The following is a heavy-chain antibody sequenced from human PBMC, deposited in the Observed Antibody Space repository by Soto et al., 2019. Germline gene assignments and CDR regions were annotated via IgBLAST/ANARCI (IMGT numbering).Heavy chain of an antibody. D-gene: IGHD4-17*01. CDR2: ISYDGSNK. CDR3: AKETYYGQLDY. Sequence: QVQLVESGGGVVQPGRSLRLSCAASGFTFSSYGMHWVRQAPGKWLEWVAVISYDGSNKYYADSVKGRFTISRYNSKNTMYLQMNSWRSKDKAVYYCAKETYYGQLDYWDKGTLVTVSS. J-gene: IGHJ4*02. V-gene: IGHV3-30*18. CDR1: GFTFSSYG.